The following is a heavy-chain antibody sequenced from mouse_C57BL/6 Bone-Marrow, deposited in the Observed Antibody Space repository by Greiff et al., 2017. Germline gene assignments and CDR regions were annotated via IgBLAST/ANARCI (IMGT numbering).Heavy chain of an antibody. CDR2: IDPSDSYT. D-gene: IGHD1-1*01. Sequence: VQLQQPGAELVMPGASVKLSCKASGYTFTSYWMHWVKQRPGQGLEWIGEIDPSDSYTNYNQKFKGKSTLTVDKSSSTAYMQLSSLTSEDSAVYYCARISTVVATPYWYFDVWGTGTTVTVSS. CDR1: GYTFTSYW. CDR3: ARISTVVATPYWYFDV. V-gene: IGHV1-69*01. J-gene: IGHJ1*03.